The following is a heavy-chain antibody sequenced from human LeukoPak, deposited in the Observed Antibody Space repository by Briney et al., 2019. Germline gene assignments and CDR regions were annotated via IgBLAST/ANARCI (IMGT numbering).Heavy chain of an antibody. D-gene: IGHD5-18*01. CDR1: GGSISSYY. V-gene: IGHV4-59*01. CDR2: IYYSGST. J-gene: IGHJ4*02. Sequence: TASETLSLTCTVSGGSISSYYWSWIRQPPGKGLEWIGYIYYSGSTNYNPSLKSRVTISVDTYKNQFSLKLSSVTAAATAVYYCARGGLWSSSGLDYWGQGTLVTVSS. CDR3: ARGGLWSSSGLDY.